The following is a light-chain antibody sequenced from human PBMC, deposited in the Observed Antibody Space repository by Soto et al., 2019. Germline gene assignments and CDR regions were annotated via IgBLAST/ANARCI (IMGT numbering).Light chain of an antibody. Sequence: QSVLTQPASVSGSPGQSTTISCTGTSSDIGSYNLVSGFQQHPGRAPKLMIFEVSKRPSGVSNRLSGSKSGNPASLTISGRQTEDEADDFSCSYAGGTAYVVFAGGTKLT. CDR1: SSDIGSYNL. CDR2: EVS. CDR3: CSYAGGTAYVV. V-gene: IGLV2-23*02. J-gene: IGLJ2*01.